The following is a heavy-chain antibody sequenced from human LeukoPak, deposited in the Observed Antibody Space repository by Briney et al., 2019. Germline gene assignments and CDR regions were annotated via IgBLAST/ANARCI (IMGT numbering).Heavy chain of an antibody. CDR3: ARTYYYGSGSYYKEDRGAFDI. D-gene: IGHD3-10*01. CDR2: ISAYNGNT. CDR1: GYTFTSYG. Sequence: ASVKVSCKASGYTFTSYGISWVRQAPGQGLEWMGWISAYNGNTNYAQKLQGRVTMTTDTSTSTAYMELRSLRSDDTAVYYCARTYYYGSGSYYKEDRGAFDIWGQGTMVTVSS. V-gene: IGHV1-18*01. J-gene: IGHJ3*02.